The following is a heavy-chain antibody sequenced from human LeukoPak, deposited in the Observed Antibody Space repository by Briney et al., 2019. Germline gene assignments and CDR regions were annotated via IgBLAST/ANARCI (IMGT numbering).Heavy chain of an antibody. CDR2: MSNDGN. D-gene: IGHD7-27*01. Sequence: GGSLRLSCAASGFTFSSYTMHWVRQAPGKGLEWVAVMSNDGNYYADSVKGRFTISRDDSKDTLYLQMNSLRAEDTAMYYCARDNWGTTVYWWFDLWGRGTLVSVSS. CDR3: ARDNWGTTVYWWFDL. CDR1: GFTFSSYT. V-gene: IGHV3-30*04. J-gene: IGHJ2*01.